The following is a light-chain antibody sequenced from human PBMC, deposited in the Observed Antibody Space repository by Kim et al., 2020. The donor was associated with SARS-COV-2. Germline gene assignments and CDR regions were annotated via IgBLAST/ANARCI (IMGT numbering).Light chain of an antibody. CDR2: DVT. J-gene: IGLJ2*01. CDR3: SSYTSTTTSI. Sequence: GQSITMSCTGTSSDVGGYDYVSWYQQYPGKAPKLLIYDVTKRPSGVSNRFSGSKSGNTASLTISGLQAEDEADYYCSSYTSTTTSIFGGGTQLTVL. CDR1: SSDVGGYDY. V-gene: IGLV2-14*03.